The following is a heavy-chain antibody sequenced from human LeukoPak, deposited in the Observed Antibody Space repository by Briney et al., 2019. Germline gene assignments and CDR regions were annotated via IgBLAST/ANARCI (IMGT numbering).Heavy chain of an antibody. J-gene: IGHJ4*02. Sequence: GASVKVSCKASGGTFSSYAISWVRQAPGQGLEWMGGIIPIFGTANYAQKFQGRVTITTDESTSTAYMELSSLRSEDTAVYYCARATGELPGFDYWGQGTLVTVSS. CDR1: GGTFSSYA. CDR3: ARATGELPGFDY. CDR2: IIPIFGTA. D-gene: IGHD1-1*01. V-gene: IGHV1-69*05.